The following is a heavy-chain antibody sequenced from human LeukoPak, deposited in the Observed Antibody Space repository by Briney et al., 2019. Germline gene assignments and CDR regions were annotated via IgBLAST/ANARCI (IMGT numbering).Heavy chain of an antibody. CDR3: ARDEERVGWLQFYQFDY. V-gene: IGHV4-39*07. Sequence: SETLSLTCTVSGGSISSSSYYWGWIRQPPGKGLEWIGSIYYSGSTYYNPSLKSRVTISVDTSKNQFSLKLSSVTAADTAVYYCARDEERVGWLQFYQFDYWGQGTLVTVSS. J-gene: IGHJ4*02. CDR2: IYYSGST. CDR1: GGSISSSSYY. D-gene: IGHD5-24*01.